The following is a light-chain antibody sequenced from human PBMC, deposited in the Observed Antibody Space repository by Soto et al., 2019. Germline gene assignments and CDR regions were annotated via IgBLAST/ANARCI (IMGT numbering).Light chain of an antibody. V-gene: IGKV3-15*01. Sequence: EIVMTQSPATLSVSPGEGATLSCRASQSVNSNLAWYQQKPGQAPRLLIYDALTRATGIPARFSGSGSGTEFTLTISSLQSEDSAVYYCQQYSNWSPLTFGGGTKVEI. CDR1: QSVNSN. CDR3: QQYSNWSPLT. CDR2: DAL. J-gene: IGKJ4*01.